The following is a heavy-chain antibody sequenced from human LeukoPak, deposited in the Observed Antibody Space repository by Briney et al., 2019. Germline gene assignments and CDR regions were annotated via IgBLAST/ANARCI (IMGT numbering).Heavy chain of an antibody. CDR3: VLTGYLKDAFDI. V-gene: IGHV1-46*01. CDR2: INPSGGST. D-gene: IGHD3-9*01. Sequence: ASVKVSCKASGDTFTRYYMHWVRQAPGQGLEWMGIINPSGGSTTYAQKFQGRVTMTRDTSTSTVYMELSSLRSGDTAVYYCVLTGYLKDAFDIWGQGTMVTVSS. J-gene: IGHJ3*02. CDR1: GDTFTRYY.